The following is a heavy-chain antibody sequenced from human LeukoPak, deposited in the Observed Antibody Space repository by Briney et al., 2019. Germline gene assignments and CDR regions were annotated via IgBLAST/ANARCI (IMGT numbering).Heavy chain of an antibody. V-gene: IGHV1-2*02. Sequence: VASVKVSCKASGYTFTGYYMHWVRQAPGQGLEWMGWINPYSGDTMYAQKFQGRVTMTRDTSISTAYMELSRLRSDDTAVYYCARVWAIAAAGNDYWGQGTLVTVSS. D-gene: IGHD6-13*01. CDR3: ARVWAIAAAGNDY. CDR2: INPYSGDT. CDR1: GYTFTGYY. J-gene: IGHJ4*02.